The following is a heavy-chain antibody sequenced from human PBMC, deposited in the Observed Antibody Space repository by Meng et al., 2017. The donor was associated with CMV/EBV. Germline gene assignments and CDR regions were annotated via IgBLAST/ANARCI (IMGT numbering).Heavy chain of an antibody. CDR2: IYSGGSST. J-gene: IGHJ4*02. V-gene: IGHV3-23*03. CDR3: AKGKRFLEWLFDY. CDR1: GFTFSSYA. D-gene: IGHD3-3*01. Sequence: GGSLRLSCAASGFTFSSYAMSWVRQAPGKGLEWDSVIYSGGSSTYYGDSVKGRFTISRDNSKNTLYLQMNSLRAEDTAVYYCAKGKRFLEWLFDYWGQGTLVTVSS.